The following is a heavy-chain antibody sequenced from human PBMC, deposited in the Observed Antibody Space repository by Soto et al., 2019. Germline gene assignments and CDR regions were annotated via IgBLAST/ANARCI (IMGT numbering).Heavy chain of an antibody. Sequence: GGSLRLSCAASGFTLSSCVMSWVRQAPGKGLEWVSGIDVGGGGTYYADSVKGRFTISRDNSKNTLYLQMNSLGADDTAVYYCAKGPEQLVHCVFDYWGQGTLVTVPS. CDR2: IDVGGGGT. V-gene: IGHV3-23*01. CDR3: AKGPEQLVHCVFDY. CDR1: GFTLSSCV. J-gene: IGHJ4*02. D-gene: IGHD6-6*01.